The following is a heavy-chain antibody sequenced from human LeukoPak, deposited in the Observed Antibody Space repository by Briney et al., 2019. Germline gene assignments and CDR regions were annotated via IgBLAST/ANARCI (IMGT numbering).Heavy chain of an antibody. CDR3: AREIDFPGGLRLDF. D-gene: IGHD3/OR15-3a*01. J-gene: IGHJ4*02. CDR1: GVSMSSDY. V-gene: IGHV4-4*07. CDR2: IYVSGST. Sequence: PSETLSLTCSISGVSMSSDYWNWIRKPAGKGLEWIGRIYVSGSTSYNPSLKSRVTMSIDTSKNQFSLNLNSVTAADTAVYYCAREIDFPGGLRLDFWGQGILVTVSS.